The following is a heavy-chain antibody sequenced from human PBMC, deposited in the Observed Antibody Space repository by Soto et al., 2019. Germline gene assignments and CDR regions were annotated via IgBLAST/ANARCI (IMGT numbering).Heavy chain of an antibody. V-gene: IGHV4-59*08. Sequence: LSLTCTVSGGSISSYYWSWIRQPPGKGLEWIGYIYYSGSTNYNPSLKSRVTISVDTSKNQFSLKLSSVTAADTAVYYCARITHSGAFDIWGQGTMVTVSS. CDR2: IYYSGST. CDR3: ARITHSGAFDI. D-gene: IGHD3-16*01. J-gene: IGHJ3*02. CDR1: GGSISSYY.